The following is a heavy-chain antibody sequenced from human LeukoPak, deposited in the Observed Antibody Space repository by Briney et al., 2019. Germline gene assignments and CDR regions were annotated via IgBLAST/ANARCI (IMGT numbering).Heavy chain of an antibody. CDR1: GYTFTSYG. CDR3: ARGPYYYGSGSSWFDP. D-gene: IGHD3-10*01. CDR2: ISAYNGNT. V-gene: IGHV1-18*01. J-gene: IGHJ5*02. Sequence: ASVKVSCQTSGYTFTSYGISWVRQAPGQGLEWMGWISAYNGNTNYAQKLQGRVTMTTDTSTSTAYMELRSLRSDDTAVYYCARGPYYYGSGSSWFDPWGQGTLVTVSS.